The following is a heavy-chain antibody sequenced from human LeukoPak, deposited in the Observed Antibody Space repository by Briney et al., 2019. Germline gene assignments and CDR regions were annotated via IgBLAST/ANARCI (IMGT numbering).Heavy chain of an antibody. CDR2: IYYSGST. V-gene: IGHV4-59*08. CDR3: ARGKGSFRYFDY. D-gene: IGHD2/OR15-2a*01. Sequence: SETLSLTCTVSGGSISSYYWGWIRQPPGKGLEWIGYIYYSGSTNYNPSLKSRVTISVDTSKNQFSLKLSSVTAADTAVYYCARGKGSFRYFDYWGQETLVTVSS. CDR1: GGSISSYY. J-gene: IGHJ4*02.